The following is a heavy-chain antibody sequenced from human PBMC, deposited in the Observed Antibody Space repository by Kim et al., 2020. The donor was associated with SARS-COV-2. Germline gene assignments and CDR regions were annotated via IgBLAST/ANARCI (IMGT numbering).Heavy chain of an antibody. CDR1: GFTFSGSA. CDR3: TRVAVAGAGSYYYYYGMDV. Sequence: GGSLRLSCAASGFTFSGSAMHWVRQASGKGLEWVGRIRSKANSYATAYAASVKGRFTISRDDSKNTAYLQMNSLKTEDTAGYYCTRVAVAGAGSYYYYYGMDVWGQGTTVTVSS. J-gene: IGHJ6*02. V-gene: IGHV3-73*01. D-gene: IGHD6-19*01. CDR2: IRSKANSYAT.